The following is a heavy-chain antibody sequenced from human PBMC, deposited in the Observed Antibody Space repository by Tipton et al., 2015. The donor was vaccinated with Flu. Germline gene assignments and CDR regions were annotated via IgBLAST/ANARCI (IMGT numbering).Heavy chain of an antibody. CDR2: IYYNGNI. J-gene: IGHJ4*02. Sequence: TLSLTCTVSGGSINYNHWSWIRQSPGKGLEWIGYIYYNGNINYSPSLKSRVTISVDTSKNQFYLKLTSLTASDTAVYYCARHIYAQLGPPYFDFWGQGALVTVSS. D-gene: IGHD6-13*01. CDR3: ARHIYAQLGPPYFDF. CDR1: GGSINYNH. V-gene: IGHV4-59*08.